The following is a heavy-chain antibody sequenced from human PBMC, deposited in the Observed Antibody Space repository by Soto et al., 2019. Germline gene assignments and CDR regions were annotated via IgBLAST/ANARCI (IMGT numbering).Heavy chain of an antibody. CDR2: IYYSGST. CDR1: GGSISSSSYY. V-gene: IGHV4-39*01. J-gene: IGHJ4*02. Sequence: LSLTCTVSGGSISSSSYYWGWIRQPPGKGLEWIGSIYYSGSTYYNPSLKSRVTISVDTSKNQFSLKLSSVTAADTAVYYCARGYCSGGSCYRYWGQGSQVTVSS. D-gene: IGHD2-15*01. CDR3: ARGYCSGGSCYRY.